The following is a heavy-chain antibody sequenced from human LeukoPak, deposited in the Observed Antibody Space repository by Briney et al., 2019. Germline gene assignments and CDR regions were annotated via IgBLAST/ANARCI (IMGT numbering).Heavy chain of an antibody. D-gene: IGHD4-23*01. CDR3: ARQGYGVTSQGAADY. V-gene: IGHV1-18*01. J-gene: IGHJ4*02. Sequence: WASVKVSCKSSGYTFTSYGISWVRQAPGQGLERMGWTSAYNGNTNYAQNLQGRVTLTTDTSTSTAYMELRSLRSDDTAVYYCARQGYGVTSQGAADYWGQGTLVTVSS. CDR2: TSAYNGNT. CDR1: GYTFTSYG.